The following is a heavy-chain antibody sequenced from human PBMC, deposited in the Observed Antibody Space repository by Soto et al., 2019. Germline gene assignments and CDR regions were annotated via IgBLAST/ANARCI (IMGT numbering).Heavy chain of an antibody. V-gene: IGHV4-34*01. D-gene: IGHD5-18*01. J-gene: IGHJ5*01. CDR2: INHSGST. CDR1: GGSFSGYY. CDR3: SKDLGSNWLQGWFDS. Sequence: SETLSLTCAVYGGSFSGYYWSWIRQPPGKGLEWIGEINHSGSTNYNPSLKSRVTISVDTSKNQFSLKLSSVTAADTAVYYCSKDLGSNWLQGWFDSWGHGTLVTVSS.